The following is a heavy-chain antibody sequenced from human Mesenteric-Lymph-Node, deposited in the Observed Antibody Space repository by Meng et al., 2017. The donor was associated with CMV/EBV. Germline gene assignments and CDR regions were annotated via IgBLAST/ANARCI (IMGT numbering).Heavy chain of an antibody. Sequence: GESLKISCAASGFTVSSNYMSWVRQAPGKGLEWVSVIYSGGSTYYADSVKGRFTISRDNAKNSLYLQMNSLRAEDTAVYHCARGRNNFRVWGQGTTVTVSS. CDR2: IYSGGST. CDR1: GFTVSSNY. J-gene: IGHJ6*02. V-gene: IGHV3-66*01. CDR3: ARGRNNFRV. D-gene: IGHD1-1*01.